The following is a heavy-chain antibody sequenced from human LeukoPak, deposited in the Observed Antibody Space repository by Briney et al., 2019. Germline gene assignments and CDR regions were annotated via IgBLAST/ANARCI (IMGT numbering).Heavy chain of an antibody. Sequence: SGGSLRLSCAASGFTFSSYSMNWVRQAPGKGLEWVSYISSSSSTIYYADSVKGRFTISRDNAKNSLYLQMNSLRAEDTAVYYCAVFENPTGAVEAAAITGYYYYGMDVWGQGTTVTVSS. CDR2: ISSSSSTI. CDR1: GFTFSSYS. J-gene: IGHJ6*02. D-gene: IGHD2-15*01. CDR3: AVFENPTGAVEAAAITGYYYYGMDV. V-gene: IGHV3-48*04.